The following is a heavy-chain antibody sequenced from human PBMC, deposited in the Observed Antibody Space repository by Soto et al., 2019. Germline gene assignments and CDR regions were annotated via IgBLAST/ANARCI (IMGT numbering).Heavy chain of an antibody. CDR3: ARMRRAPYYFDY. CDR1: GGSISSGGHY. V-gene: IGHV4-31*03. Sequence: SETLSLTCTVSGGSISSGGHYWSWIRQHPGKGLEWIGYIYFSGTTYYSPSLKSRITVSIDTSKSQFSLKLISVTAADTAAYYCARMRRAPYYFDYWGQGTLVTVSS. J-gene: IGHJ4*02. CDR2: IYFSGTT. D-gene: IGHD3-16*01.